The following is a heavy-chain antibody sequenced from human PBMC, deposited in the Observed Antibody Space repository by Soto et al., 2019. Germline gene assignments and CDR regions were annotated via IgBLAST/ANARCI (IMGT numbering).Heavy chain of an antibody. V-gene: IGHV4-30-2*01. D-gene: IGHD5-18*01. J-gene: IGHJ4*02. CDR2: VFHSGST. CDR3: ARGSYAAGSDY. CDR1: GGSISSGGYS. Sequence: SETLSLTCVVSGGSISSGGYSWSWIRQPPGKGLEWIGYVFHSGSTYYSPSLKSRVTISIDGSKNQFSLKLTSVTAADTAVYYCARGSYAAGSDYLGQGILVTVSS.